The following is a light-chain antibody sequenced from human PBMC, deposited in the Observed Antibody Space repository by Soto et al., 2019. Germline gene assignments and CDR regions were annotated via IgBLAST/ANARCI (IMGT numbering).Light chain of an antibody. CDR3: QQYNNWPPLT. J-gene: IGKJ3*01. Sequence: EIVMTQSPATLSVSPWERATLSCRASQSVYNNLAWYQQKPCQAPRLLFYGASTRASGIPARFSGSGSGTQFTLSMSSLQSEDVAVYFCQQYNNWPPLTFGAGTKVDI. CDR2: GAS. V-gene: IGKV3-15*01. CDR1: QSVYNN.